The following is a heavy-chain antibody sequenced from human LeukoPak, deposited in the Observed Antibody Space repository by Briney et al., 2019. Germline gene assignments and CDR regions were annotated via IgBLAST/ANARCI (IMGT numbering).Heavy chain of an antibody. CDR1: GGSIISYY. D-gene: IGHD4-23*01. CDR2: IYSSGST. V-gene: IGHV4-4*07. CDR3: ARVGGNSYYYSFLDV. J-gene: IGHJ6*03. Sequence: PSETLSLTCTVSGGSIISYYWCWIRQPAGKGLEYIGRIYSSGSTNYNPSLKSRVTISVDKSKNQFSLTLSSVTAADTAVYYCARVGGNSYYYSFLDVWGRETMVTVSS.